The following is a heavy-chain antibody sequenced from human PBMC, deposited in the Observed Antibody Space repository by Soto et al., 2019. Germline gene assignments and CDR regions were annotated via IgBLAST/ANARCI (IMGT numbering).Heavy chain of an antibody. CDR1: GFTFRNYW. Sequence: GGSLRLSCAASGFTFRNYWMHWVRQAPGKGLMWVSHIDPDGSVTNYADSVKGRFTVSRDNAKNTLYLQMNSLKAEDTALYYCARQVRVCIWGQGAMVPVSS. J-gene: IGHJ3*02. CDR2: IDPDGSVT. D-gene: IGHD3-10*01. V-gene: IGHV3-74*01. CDR3: ARQVRVCI.